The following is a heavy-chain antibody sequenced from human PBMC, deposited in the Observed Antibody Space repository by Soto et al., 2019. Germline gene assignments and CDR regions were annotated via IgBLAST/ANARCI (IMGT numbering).Heavy chain of an antibody. CDR1: GFTFSNYA. J-gene: IGHJ6*03. CDR3: ARDSGGDYHNYYMDV. CDR2: IWYDGSDK. D-gene: IGHD4-17*01. Sequence: QMQLVESGGGVAQPGTSLSLSCAASGFTFSNYAMHWVRQAPGKGLEWVTIIWYDGSDKNYGDSVKGRFTISRDNSKNTLYLQMNSLRVEDTAVYYCARDSGGDYHNYYMDVWGKGTTVTVSS. V-gene: IGHV3-33*01.